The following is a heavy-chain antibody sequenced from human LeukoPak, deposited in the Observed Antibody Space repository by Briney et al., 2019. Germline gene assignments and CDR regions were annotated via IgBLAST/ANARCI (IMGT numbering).Heavy chain of an antibody. J-gene: IGHJ6*03. Sequence: SETLSLICTVSGTSISSSAYYWGWIRQVPGKGLEWIGSIYYSGTAYYNPSLESRVTISEDTSRSRFSLMLTSVTAADTAVYYCARQASDYYYYYMDVWGQGTTVIVAS. CDR3: ARQASDYYYYYMDV. CDR2: IYYSGTA. V-gene: IGHV4-39*01. CDR1: GTSISSSAYY.